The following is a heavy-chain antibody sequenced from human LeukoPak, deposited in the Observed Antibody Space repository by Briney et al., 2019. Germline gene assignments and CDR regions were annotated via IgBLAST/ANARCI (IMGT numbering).Heavy chain of an antibody. CDR3: ARGERDYGDHMDV. D-gene: IGHD4-17*01. V-gene: IGHV1-69*13. CDR1: GGTFSSYA. J-gene: IGHJ6*03. CDR2: IIPIFGTA. Sequence: SVKVSCEASGGTFSSYAISWVRQAPGQGLEWMGGIIPIFGTANYAQKFQGRVTITADESTSTAYMELSSLRSEDTAVYYCARGERDYGDHMDVWGKGTTVTVSS.